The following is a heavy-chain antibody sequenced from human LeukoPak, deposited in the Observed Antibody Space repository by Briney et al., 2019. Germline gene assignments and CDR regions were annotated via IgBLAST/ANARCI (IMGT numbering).Heavy chain of an antibody. D-gene: IGHD1-1*01. CDR1: GYTFTSYG. CDR3: ARDQGTTWNFDY. J-gene: IGHJ4*02. Sequence: ASVKVSCKASGYTFTSYGITWVRPAPGQGLEWMGWISSYNGNTKYAQKLQDRVTMTTDTSTSTAYMELMSLRSDDTAVYYCARDQGTTWNFDYWGQGTLVTVSS. V-gene: IGHV1-18*01. CDR2: ISSYNGNT.